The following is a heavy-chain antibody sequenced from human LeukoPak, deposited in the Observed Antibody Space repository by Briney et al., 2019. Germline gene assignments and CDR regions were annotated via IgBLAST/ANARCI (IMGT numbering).Heavy chain of an antibody. CDR2: ITASGDST. J-gene: IGHJ4*02. V-gene: IGHV3-23*01. D-gene: IGHD2-15*01. CDR3: ARRDIVVVVSASDY. CDR1: GFTFSNYV. Sequence: GESLRLSCAASGFTFSNYVMIWVRQAPGKGLEWVSGITASGDSTYYGDSVKGRFTMSRDNSKNTVYLQMNSLRVDDTAVYFCARRDIVVVVSASDYWGQGTLVTVSS.